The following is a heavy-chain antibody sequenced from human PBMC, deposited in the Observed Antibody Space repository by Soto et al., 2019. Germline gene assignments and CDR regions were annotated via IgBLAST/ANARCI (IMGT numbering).Heavy chain of an antibody. Sequence: QVQLQESGPGLVKPSQTLSLTCTVSGGSISSGDYYWSWIRQPPGKGLEWIGYIYYSGSTYYNPSLKSRVTISVDTSKNQFSLKLSTVTAADTAVYYCARDYAISPGARRRFDYWGQGTLVTVSS. CDR3: ARDYAISPGARRRFDY. J-gene: IGHJ4*02. V-gene: IGHV4-30-4*01. CDR1: GGSISSGDYY. D-gene: IGHD1-1*01. CDR2: IYYSGST.